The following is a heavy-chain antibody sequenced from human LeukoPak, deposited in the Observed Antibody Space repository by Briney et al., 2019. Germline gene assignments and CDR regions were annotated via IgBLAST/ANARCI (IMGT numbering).Heavy chain of an antibody. V-gene: IGHV4-34*01. J-gene: IGHJ4*02. CDR1: GGSFSGYY. Sequence: SETLSLTCAVYGGSFSGYYWSWIRQPPGKGLEWIGEINHSGSTNYNPSLKSRVTISVDTTKNQFSLKLSSVTAADTAVYYCARGSPFYSGSYYTTTIYDYWGQGTLVTVSS. CDR3: ARGSPFYSGSYYTTTIYDY. CDR2: INHSGST. D-gene: IGHD1-26*01.